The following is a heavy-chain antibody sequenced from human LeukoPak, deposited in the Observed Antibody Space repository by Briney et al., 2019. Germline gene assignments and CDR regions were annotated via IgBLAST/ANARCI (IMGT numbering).Heavy chain of an antibody. V-gene: IGHV4-61*01. CDR3: ARVRVGATFHD. CDR2: IYYSGGT. CDR1: GGSVSSGSYY. J-gene: IGHJ4*02. Sequence: SETLSLTCRVSGGSVSSGSYYWSWIRQPPGKGLEWIGYIYYSGGTNYNPSLKSRVTISVDTSKNQFSLNLTSVTAADTAVYSCARVRVGATFHDWGQGTLVTVSS. D-gene: IGHD1-26*01.